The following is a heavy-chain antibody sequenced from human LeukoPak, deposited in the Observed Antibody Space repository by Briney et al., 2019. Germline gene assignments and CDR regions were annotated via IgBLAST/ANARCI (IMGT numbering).Heavy chain of an antibody. D-gene: IGHD4-11*01. Sequence: GGSLRLSCAASGFTLRTCAMSWVRQAPGKGLEWVSTISGSGGSTYYADSVKGRFTISKDNSKNTLYLQMNSLRAEDTALYYCAKDRNNYSNFLDSWGQGTLVTVSS. CDR2: ISGSGGST. CDR3: AKDRNNYSNFLDS. J-gene: IGHJ4*02. V-gene: IGHV3-23*01. CDR1: GFTLRTCA.